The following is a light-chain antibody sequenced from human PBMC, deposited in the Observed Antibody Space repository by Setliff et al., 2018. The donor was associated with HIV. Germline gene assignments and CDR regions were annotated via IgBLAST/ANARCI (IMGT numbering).Light chain of an antibody. CDR2: ENN. Sequence: QSVLTPPPSVSAAPGQKVTISCSGSSSNIGNNYVSWYQQLPGTAPKILIYENNKRPSGIPDRFSGSKSGTSATLGITGLQTGDEADYYCGTWDSGLSAGVFGGGTKVTVL. CDR1: SSNIGNNY. J-gene: IGLJ3*02. CDR3: GTWDSGLSAGV. V-gene: IGLV1-51*02.